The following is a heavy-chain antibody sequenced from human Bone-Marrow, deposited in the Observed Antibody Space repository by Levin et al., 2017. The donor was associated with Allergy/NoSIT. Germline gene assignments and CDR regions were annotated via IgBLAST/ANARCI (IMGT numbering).Heavy chain of an antibody. V-gene: IGHV4-59*08. CDR1: GTSVSGDY. CDR3: ARHGPPLSGYGQSYHFDY. CDR2: THYSGIT. Sequence: SQTLSLTCTVSGTSVSGDYWSWVRQPPGKGLEWIGSTHYSGITNFHPSLKSGVILSVDTSKNQFSLKLTSVTAAGTAVYYCARHGPPLSGYGQSYHFDYWGQGTLVTVSS. D-gene: IGHD5-12*01. J-gene: IGHJ4*02.